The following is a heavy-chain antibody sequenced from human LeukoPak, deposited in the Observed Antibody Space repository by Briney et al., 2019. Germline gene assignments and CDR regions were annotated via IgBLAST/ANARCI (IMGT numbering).Heavy chain of an antibody. Sequence: GASVKVSCKASGGTFSSYAISWVRQAPGQGLEWMGRIIPIFGIANYAQKFQGRVTITADKSTGTAYMELSSLRSEDTAVYYCARDGGSYYRWWYFDLWGRGTLVTVSS. D-gene: IGHD1-26*01. CDR2: IIPIFGIA. V-gene: IGHV1-69*04. J-gene: IGHJ2*01. CDR1: GGTFSSYA. CDR3: ARDGGSYYRWWYFDL.